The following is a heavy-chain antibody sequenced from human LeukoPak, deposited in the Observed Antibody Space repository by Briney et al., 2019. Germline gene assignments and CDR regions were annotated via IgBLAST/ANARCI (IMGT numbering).Heavy chain of an antibody. V-gene: IGHV1-8*01. J-gene: IGHJ5*02. CDR2: MNPNSGNT. CDR1: GYTFTSYD. D-gene: IGHD6-13*01. Sequence: ASVKVSCKASGYTFTSYDINWVRQATGQGLEWMGWMNPNSGNTGYAQKFQGRVTMTRNTSISTAYMELSSLRSEDTAVYYCARVRKGSSWYGHNWFDPWGQGTLVTVSS. CDR3: ARVRKGSSWYGHNWFDP.